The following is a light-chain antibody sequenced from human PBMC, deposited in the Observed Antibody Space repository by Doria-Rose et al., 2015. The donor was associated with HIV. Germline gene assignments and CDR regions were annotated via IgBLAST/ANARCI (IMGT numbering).Light chain of an antibody. Sequence: EIVLTQSLGTLSLSPGERATLSCRASQSVSANYLAWYQQRPGQSPRLLIYGAPSRATDIPDRFSGSGSGTDFTLTISRLEPEDFAVYYCHQYASSRTFGQGTKVEIK. V-gene: IGKV3-20*01. J-gene: IGKJ1*01. CDR2: GAP. CDR1: QSVSANY. CDR3: HQYASSRT.